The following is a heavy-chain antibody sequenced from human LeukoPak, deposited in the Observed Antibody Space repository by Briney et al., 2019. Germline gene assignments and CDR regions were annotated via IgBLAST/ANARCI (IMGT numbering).Heavy chain of an antibody. CDR1: GGSISSYY. CDR3: ARLYDYYYGMDV. D-gene: IGHD2-8*01. CDR2: IYYSGST. V-gene: IGHV4-59*01. J-gene: IGHJ6*02. Sequence: SETLSLICTVSGGSISSYYWSWIRQPPGKGLEWIGYIYYSGSTNYNPSLKSRVTISVDTSKNQFSLKLSSVTAADTAVYYCARLYDYYYGMDVWGQGTTVTVSS.